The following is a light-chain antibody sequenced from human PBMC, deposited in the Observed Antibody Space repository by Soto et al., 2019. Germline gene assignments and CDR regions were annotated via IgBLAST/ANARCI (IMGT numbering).Light chain of an antibody. V-gene: IGLV2-23*01. J-gene: IGLJ1*01. CDR2: EGS. Sequence: QSALTQPASVSGSPGQSITISCTGTSSDVGSYNFVSWYQQHPGKAPKLMIYEGSKRPSGVSNRFSGSKSGNTASLTISGLQAEDEADYHCCSYAGSSTLVFGTGTKLTVL. CDR1: SSDVGSYNF. CDR3: CSYAGSSTLV.